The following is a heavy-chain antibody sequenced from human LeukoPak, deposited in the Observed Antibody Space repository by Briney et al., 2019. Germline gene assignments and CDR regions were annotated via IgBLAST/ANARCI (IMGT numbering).Heavy chain of an antibody. J-gene: IGHJ4*02. CDR3: ASGRAATGVDY. Sequence: SETLSLTRTVSGASISSYYWSWIRQPAGKGLEWIGRIYTSGSTNYNPSLKTRVTLSVDKSKNQFSLELSSVTAADTAVYYCASGRAATGVDYWGQGTLVTVSS. CDR2: IYTSGST. V-gene: IGHV4-4*07. D-gene: IGHD6-13*01. CDR1: GASISSYY.